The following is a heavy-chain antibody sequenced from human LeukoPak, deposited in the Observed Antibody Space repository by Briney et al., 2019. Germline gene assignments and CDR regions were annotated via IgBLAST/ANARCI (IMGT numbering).Heavy chain of an antibody. CDR1: GGSVSSYY. Sequence: SETLSLTCTVSGGSVSSYYWSWIRQPPGKGLEWIGYIHYSGSTNYNPSLKSRVTVSVDTSKNQFSLKLSSVTAADTAVYYCARDQTSRGDAFDIWGQGTMVTVSS. CDR3: ARDQTSRGDAFDI. CDR2: IHYSGST. J-gene: IGHJ3*02. V-gene: IGHV4-59*02. D-gene: IGHD3-16*01.